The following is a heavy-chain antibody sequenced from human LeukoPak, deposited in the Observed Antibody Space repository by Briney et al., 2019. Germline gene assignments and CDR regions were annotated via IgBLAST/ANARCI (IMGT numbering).Heavy chain of an antibody. CDR3: ARGSIGRLPVLGY. CDR1: GGSISSGDYY. Sequence: SQTLSLTCTVSGGSISSGDYYWSWIRQPPGKGLEWIGYIYYSGSTYYNPSLKSRVTISVDTSKNQFSLKLSSVTAADTAVYYCARGSIGRLPVLGYWGQGTLVTVSS. D-gene: IGHD4-11*01. J-gene: IGHJ4*02. CDR2: IYYSGST. V-gene: IGHV4-30-4*01.